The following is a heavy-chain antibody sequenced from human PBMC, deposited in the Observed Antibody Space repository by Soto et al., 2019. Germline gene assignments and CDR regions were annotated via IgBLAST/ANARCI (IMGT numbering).Heavy chain of an antibody. J-gene: IGHJ3*02. V-gene: IGHV4-39*01. CDR1: GGSISSTTSF. Sequence: QLQLQESGPGLVKPSETLSLTCTVSGGSISSTTSFWGWIRQPPGKGLEWVGSISYRGITYYNPSLKPRXXLXVXXSRNPFSLNLNSVTAADTAVYFCVRPLNVNDVFDIWGQGTMITVSS. CDR3: VRPLNVNDVFDI. CDR2: ISYRGIT.